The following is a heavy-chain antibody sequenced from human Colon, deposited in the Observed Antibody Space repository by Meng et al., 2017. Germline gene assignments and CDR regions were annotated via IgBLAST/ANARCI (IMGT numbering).Heavy chain of an antibody. Sequence: QVQLGRWGEGLLKPSETRSLTCAVYGGSFSDYYLTWIRQPPGKGLEWVGEIHPSGSTYYSPSLQSRVTITLDTSKNQFSLTLSSMTAADTAVYYCARGVDWAKSGNFWGQGTLVTVSS. CDR2: IHPSGST. D-gene: IGHD3-9*01. CDR1: GGSFSDYY. V-gene: IGHV4-34*01. CDR3: ARGVDWAKSGNF. J-gene: IGHJ4*02.